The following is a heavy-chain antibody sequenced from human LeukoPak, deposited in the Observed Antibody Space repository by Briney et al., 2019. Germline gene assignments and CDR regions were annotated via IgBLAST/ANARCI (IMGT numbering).Heavy chain of an antibody. D-gene: IGHD4-23*01. CDR1: GGTFSSYT. CDR3: ASMSSVGNN. V-gene: IGHV1-69*02. J-gene: IGHJ4*02. CDR2: IIPILGIA. Sequence: ASVKVSCKASGGTFSSYTISLLRQAPGQRLEWMGRIIPILGIANYAQKFQGRVTITADKSTSTAYMELSSLRSEDTAVYYCASMSSVGNNWGQGTLVTVSS.